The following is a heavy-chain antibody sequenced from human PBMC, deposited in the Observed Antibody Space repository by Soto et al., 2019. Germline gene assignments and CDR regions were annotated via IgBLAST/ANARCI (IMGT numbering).Heavy chain of an antibody. V-gene: IGHV5-51*01. J-gene: IGHJ5*02. D-gene: IGHD3-3*01. CDR1: GYSFTIYW. CDR2: IYPGDSDT. Sequence: PGESLKISCKCSGYSFTIYWIVWVRQMPGKGLEWMGIIYPGDSDTRYSPSFQGQVTISADKSISTAYLQWSSLKASDTAMYYCARQNYDFWSGYYSSGWFDPWGQGTLVTVSS. CDR3: ARQNYDFWSGYYSSGWFDP.